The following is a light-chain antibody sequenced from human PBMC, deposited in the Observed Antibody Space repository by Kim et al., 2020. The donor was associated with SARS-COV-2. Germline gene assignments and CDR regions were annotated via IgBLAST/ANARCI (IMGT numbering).Light chain of an antibody. Sequence: EIVLTQSPGPLSLSPGERATLSCRASQRISSSHLAWYQRKPGQAPRLLIYGASSRATGIPDRFSGSGSGTDFTLTISRLEPEDFAVYYCHQYGSSPPYTFGQGTKLEI. CDR2: GAS. V-gene: IGKV3-20*01. CDR1: QRISSSH. J-gene: IGKJ2*01. CDR3: HQYGSSPPYT.